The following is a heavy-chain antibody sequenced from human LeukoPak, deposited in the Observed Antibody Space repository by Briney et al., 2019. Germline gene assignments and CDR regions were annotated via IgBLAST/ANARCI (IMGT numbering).Heavy chain of an antibody. J-gene: IGHJ4*02. CDR3: ASSGWYRDYFDY. CDR1: GGSISSYY. CDR2: IYYSGST. D-gene: IGHD6-19*01. Sequence: SETLPLTCTVSGGSISSYYWSWIRQPPGKGLEWIGYIYYSGSTNYNPSLKSRVTISVDTSKNQFSLKLSSVTAADTAVYYCASSGWYRDYFDYWGQGTLVTVSS. V-gene: IGHV4-59*01.